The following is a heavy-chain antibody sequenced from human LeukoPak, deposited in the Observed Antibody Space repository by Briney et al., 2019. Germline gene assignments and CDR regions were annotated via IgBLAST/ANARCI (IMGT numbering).Heavy chain of an antibody. V-gene: IGHV3-66*01. D-gene: IGHD3-10*01. CDR1: GFTFRNFW. J-gene: IGHJ4*02. Sequence: GGSLRLSCAASGFTFRNFWMHWVRQAPGKGLEWVSVIYSGGSTYYADSVKGRFTISRDNSKNTLFLQMNSLRAGDTAVYYCARGTVTMVDYWGQGTLVTVSS. CDR2: IYSGGST. CDR3: ARGTVTMVDY.